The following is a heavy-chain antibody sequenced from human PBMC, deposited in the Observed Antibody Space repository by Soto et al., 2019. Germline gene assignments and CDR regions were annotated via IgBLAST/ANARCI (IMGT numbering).Heavy chain of an antibody. D-gene: IGHD4-17*01. CDR3: ARADSGDYDPNDYYYYGMDV. J-gene: IGHJ6*02. CDR1: GFDFSSYS. Sequence: DVQLLESGGGLVQPGGSLRLSCEASGFDFSSYSITWVRQAPGRGLEYVSGITRSADLSFYADSVRGRFTVSRDNFKNTAYLEMNNLRVEDTAVYYCARADSGDYDPNDYYYYGMDVWGRGTTVTVSS. CDR2: ITRSADLS. V-gene: IGHV3-23*01.